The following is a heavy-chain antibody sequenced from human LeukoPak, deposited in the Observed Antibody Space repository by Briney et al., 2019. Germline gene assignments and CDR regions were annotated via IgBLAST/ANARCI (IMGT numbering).Heavy chain of an antibody. CDR2: ISSDGENT. J-gene: IGHJ4*02. CDR1: VFTFSTYV. V-gene: IGHV3-64D*06. CDR3: VNGTGY. Sequence: PGGSVRLSSSVSVFTFSTYVMHWVRQAPGKGREYVLAISSDGENTYYADSVNGRFTIYRENSKKTLYLQMSSLRADDTAVYYCVNGTGYWGQGTLVTVSS.